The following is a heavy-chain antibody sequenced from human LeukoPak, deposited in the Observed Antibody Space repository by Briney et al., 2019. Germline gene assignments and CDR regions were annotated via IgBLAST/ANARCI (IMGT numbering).Heavy chain of an antibody. CDR1: GFTFSSYA. CDR3: ARASAAAGTYWFDH. Sequence: PGGSLRLSCAASGFTFSSYAIHWVRQAPGKGLESVSAISGNGGSTYYANSVKGRFTISRDNSKNTLYLQIGSLRAEAMAVYYCARASAAAGTYWFDHWGLGTLVTVSS. V-gene: IGHV3-64*01. D-gene: IGHD6-13*01. J-gene: IGHJ5*02. CDR2: ISGNGGST.